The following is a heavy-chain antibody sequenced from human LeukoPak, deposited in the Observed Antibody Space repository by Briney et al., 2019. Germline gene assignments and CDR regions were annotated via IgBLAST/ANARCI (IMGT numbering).Heavy chain of an antibody. V-gene: IGHV3-7*03. Sequence: GGSLRLSCAASGFTFSNSWMIWVRQAPGKGPEWVADIKQDGSAKYYADSVKGRFTISRDNAKNSLYLQMNSLRAEDTALYYCAKDIAALMYYFDYWGQGTLVTVSS. CDR3: AKDIAALMYYFDY. CDR2: IKQDGSAK. D-gene: IGHD6-6*01. J-gene: IGHJ4*02. CDR1: GFTFSNSW.